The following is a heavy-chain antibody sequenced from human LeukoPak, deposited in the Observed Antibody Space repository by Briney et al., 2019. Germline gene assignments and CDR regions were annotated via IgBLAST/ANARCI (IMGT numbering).Heavy chain of an antibody. J-gene: IGHJ4*02. CDR1: GFTFSYYW. CDR2: RKEDGAAT. V-gene: IGHV3-7*05. D-gene: IGHD5-24*01. Sequence: QPGGSLRLPCAAPGFTFSYYWMSWVRPAPGTGLGCVAQRKEDGAATYYVDSVKGRFTISRDNAKNSLYLQMSSLRAENTAVYYWARDTGYNTFDYWGQGTLVTVS. CDR3: ARDTGYNTFDY.